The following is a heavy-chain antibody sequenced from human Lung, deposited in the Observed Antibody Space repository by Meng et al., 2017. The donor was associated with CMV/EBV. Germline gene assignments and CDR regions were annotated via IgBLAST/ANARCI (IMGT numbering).Heavy chain of an antibody. CDR1: GYTFNSFG. CDR2: ISPYTGNT. Sequence: ASVKVSCKTSGYTFNSFGISWVRQAPGQGLEWLGWISPYTGNTFYAQNLQGRVTLTTDRSTSTAYMELRSLTSDDTAVYYCARDLRLVPSAAQEFWGQGTXVTVSS. D-gene: IGHD2-2*01. CDR3: ARDLRLVPSAAQEF. V-gene: IGHV1-18*01. J-gene: IGHJ4*02.